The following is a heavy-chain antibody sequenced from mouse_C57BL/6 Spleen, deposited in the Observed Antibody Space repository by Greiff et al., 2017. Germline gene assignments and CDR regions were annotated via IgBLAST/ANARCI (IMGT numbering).Heavy chain of an antibody. CDR3: ARPAQATHYYAMDY. V-gene: IGHV1-18*01. CDR2: INPNNGGT. Sequence: VQLQQSGPELVKPGASVKIPCKASGYTFTDYNMDWVKQSHGKSLEWIGDINPNNGGTIYNQKFKGKATLTVDKSSSTAYMELRSLTSEDTAVYDCARPAQATHYYAMDYWGQGTSVTVSS. CDR1: GYTFTDYN. D-gene: IGHD3-2*02. J-gene: IGHJ4*01.